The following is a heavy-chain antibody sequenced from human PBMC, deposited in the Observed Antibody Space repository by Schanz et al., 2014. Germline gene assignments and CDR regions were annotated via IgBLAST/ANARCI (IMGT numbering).Heavy chain of an antibody. CDR3: TTDNGHFAFDF. V-gene: IGHV3-11*01. D-gene: IGHD2-8*01. CDR1: GFIFSDYY. Sequence: PGGSLRLSCAASGFIFSDYYMAWIRQAPGKGPEYVSYISSGGTTTYHSDSVKGRFTISRDNSKNTLFLQMNSLETEDTAVYYCTTDNGHFAFDFWGQGTMXTVSS. J-gene: IGHJ3*01. CDR2: ISSGGTTT.